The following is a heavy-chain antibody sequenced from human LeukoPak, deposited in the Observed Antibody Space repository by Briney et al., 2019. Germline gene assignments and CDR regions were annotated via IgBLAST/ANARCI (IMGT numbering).Heavy chain of an antibody. J-gene: IGHJ5*02. CDR3: ARGLRYFDWLFYWFDP. CDR2: INHSGST. Sequence: PSETLSLTFAVYGGSFSGYYWSWIRQPPGKGLEWIGEINHSGSTNYNPSLKSRVTISVDTSKNQFSLKLSSVTAADTAVYYCARGLRYFDWLFYWFDPWGQGTLVTVSS. CDR1: GGSFSGYY. V-gene: IGHV4-34*01. D-gene: IGHD3-9*01.